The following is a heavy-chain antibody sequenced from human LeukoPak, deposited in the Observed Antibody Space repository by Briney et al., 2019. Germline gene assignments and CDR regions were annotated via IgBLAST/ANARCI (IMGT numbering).Heavy chain of an antibody. CDR2: IKEDGTAK. V-gene: IGHV3-7*01. J-gene: IGHJ2*01. CDR3: TRDSLDHYGDLSYWYFDL. CDR1: GFTFSSSW. D-gene: IGHD4-17*01. Sequence: GGSLRLSCAASGFTFSSSWMAWVRQAPGKGLEWVGNIKEDGTAKNYVVSVRGRFTISRDNAKNSLYLQMNSLRGEDTAVYYCTRDSLDHYGDLSYWYFDLWGRGTLVTVSS.